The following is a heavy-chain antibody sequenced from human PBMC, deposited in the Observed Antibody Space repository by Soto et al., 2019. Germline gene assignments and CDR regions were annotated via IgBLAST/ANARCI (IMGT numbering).Heavy chain of an antibody. CDR3: ARFILNPDSVDYYYGMDV. D-gene: IGHD3-10*01. V-gene: IGHV4-59*08. Sequence: SETLSLTCTVSGGSISSYYWSWIRQPPGKGLEWIGYIYYSGSANYNPSLKSRVTISVDTSKNQFSLKLSSVTAADTAVYYCARFILNPDSVDYYYGMDVWGQGTTVTVSS. CDR2: IYYSGSA. CDR1: GGSISSYY. J-gene: IGHJ6*02.